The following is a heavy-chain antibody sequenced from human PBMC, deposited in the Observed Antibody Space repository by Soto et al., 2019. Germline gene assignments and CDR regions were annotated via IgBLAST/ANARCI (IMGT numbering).Heavy chain of an antibody. CDR3: ERDGVRETSGYSDTWFDP. CDR2: ISSSGNYI. CDR1: GFPFNIYN. V-gene: IGHV3-21*01. Sequence: GGSLRLSCAASGFPFNIYNMNLVRQSPGKGLDWVSSISSSGNYIYYRDSVKGRFIIYRDNAKNSLYLQMNSLRADETAVYYCERDGVRETSGYSDTWFDPWGQGTLVTVSS. D-gene: IGHD3-22*01. J-gene: IGHJ5*02.